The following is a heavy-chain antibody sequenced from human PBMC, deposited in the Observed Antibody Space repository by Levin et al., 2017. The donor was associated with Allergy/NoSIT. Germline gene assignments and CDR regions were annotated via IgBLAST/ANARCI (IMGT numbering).Heavy chain of an antibody. Sequence: GGSLRLSCAASGFTFSSYAMHWVRQAPGKGLEWVAVISYDGSNKYYADSVKGRFTISRDNSKNTLYLQMNSLRAEDTAVYYCARDTRGSYSSGWYGLFDYWGQGTLVTVSS. D-gene: IGHD6-19*01. CDR3: ARDTRGSYSSGWYGLFDY. CDR1: GFTFSSYA. CDR2: ISYDGSNK. J-gene: IGHJ4*02. V-gene: IGHV3-30-3*01.